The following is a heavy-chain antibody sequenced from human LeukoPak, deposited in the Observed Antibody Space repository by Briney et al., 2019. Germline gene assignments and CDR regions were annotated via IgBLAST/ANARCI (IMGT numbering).Heavy chain of an antibody. CDR3: ARAHCSGGSCYARYYYSGLDV. V-gene: IGHV4-39*07. CDR2: IFYTGLT. J-gene: IGHJ6*02. Sequence: SETLSLTCTVSGGSFTSADYFWTWIRQPPGKGLEWIGSIFYTGLTYSNPSLKSRISISVDTSTKHFSLKVTSLTAADTAVYYCARAHCSGGSCYARYYYSGLDVWGQGTTVTVSS. D-gene: IGHD2-15*01. CDR1: GGSFTSADYF.